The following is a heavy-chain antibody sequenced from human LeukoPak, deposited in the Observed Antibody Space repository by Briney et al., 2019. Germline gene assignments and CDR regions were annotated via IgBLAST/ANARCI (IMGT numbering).Heavy chain of an antibody. V-gene: IGHV4-59*01. CDR1: GGSISSYY. Sequence: SETLSLTCTVSGGSISSYYWSWIRQPPGKGLERIGYIYYSGSTNYNPSLKSRVTISVDTSKNQFSLKLSSVTAADTAVYYCARSPRITIFGVVRYGMDVWGQGTTVTVSS. CDR3: ARSPRITIFGVVRYGMDV. J-gene: IGHJ6*02. CDR2: IYYSGST. D-gene: IGHD3-3*01.